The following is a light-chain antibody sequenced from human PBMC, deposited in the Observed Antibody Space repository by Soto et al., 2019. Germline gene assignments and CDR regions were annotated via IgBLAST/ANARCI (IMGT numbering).Light chain of an antibody. Sequence: EIVLTQSPATLSLSPGERATFSCRASQPVSIYLAWYQQKPGQAPRVLIYVASHRATGIPDRFSGSGSGTDFTLSISSLEPEDFGVYYCQQRTDWVYSFGQGTKLEI. CDR3: QQRTDWVYS. CDR1: QPVSIY. J-gene: IGKJ2*03. V-gene: IGKV3-11*01. CDR2: VAS.